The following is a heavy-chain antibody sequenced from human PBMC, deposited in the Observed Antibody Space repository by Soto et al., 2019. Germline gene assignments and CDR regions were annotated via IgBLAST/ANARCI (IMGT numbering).Heavy chain of an antibody. Sequence: QVQLVESGGGVVQPGRSLRLSCAASGFTFSSYAMHWVRQAPGKGLAWVSVISYDGSKKYYADSVKGRFTISRDNSKNTLYLQMNSLRAEDTAVYYCARGSDDFWSGYLSWGSYYCMDVWGQGTTVTVSS. CDR3: ARGSDDFWSGYLSWGSYYCMDV. CDR2: ISYDGSKK. CDR1: GFTFSSYA. V-gene: IGHV3-30-3*01. J-gene: IGHJ6*02. D-gene: IGHD3-3*01.